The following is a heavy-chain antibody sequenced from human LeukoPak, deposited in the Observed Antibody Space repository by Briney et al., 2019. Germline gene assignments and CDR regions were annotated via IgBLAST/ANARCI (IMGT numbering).Heavy chain of an antibody. CDR2: IYYSGST. V-gene: IGHV4-39*01. D-gene: IGHD3-16*01. CDR1: GGSISSSSYY. J-gene: IGHJ3*02. CDR3: ARHFITEGPLFWGGRDAFDI. Sequence: SETLSLTCTVSGGSISSSSYYWGWIRQPPGKGLEWIGSIYYSGSTYYNPSLKSRVTISVDTSKNQFSLKLSSVTAADTAVYYCARHFITEGPLFWGGRDAFDIWGQGTMVTVSS.